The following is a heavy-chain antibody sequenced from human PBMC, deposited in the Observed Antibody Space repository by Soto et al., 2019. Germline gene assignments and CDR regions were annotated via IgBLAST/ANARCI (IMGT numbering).Heavy chain of an antibody. V-gene: IGHV1-69*13. CDR2: IIPIFGTA. D-gene: IGHD6-19*01. J-gene: IGHJ6*02. CDR1: GCTFSSYA. Sequence: SVKVSCTASGCTFSSYAISWVRQAPGQGLEWMGGIIPIFGTANYAQKFQGRVTITADESTSTAYMELSSLRSEDKAVYYCARDLGEAVAGKHIYYYGMEGWGQGTTVTVSS. CDR3: ARDLGEAVAGKHIYYYGMEG.